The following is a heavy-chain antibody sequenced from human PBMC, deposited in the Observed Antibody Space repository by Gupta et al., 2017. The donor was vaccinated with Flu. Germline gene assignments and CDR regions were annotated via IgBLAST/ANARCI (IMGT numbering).Heavy chain of an antibody. D-gene: IGHD4-17*01. V-gene: IGHV3-48*03. Sequence: EVQLVESGGGLVQPGGSLRLSCAASGFTFSYYEMNWVRQAPGKGLEWVSYISSSGSTIDYADSVKGRFTISRDNAKNSLYLQMNSLRAEDTAVYYCAREGGDYGDNGFDYWGQGTLVSVSS. CDR3: AREGGDYGDNGFDY. CDR2: ISSSGSTI. J-gene: IGHJ5*01. CDR1: GFTFSYYE.